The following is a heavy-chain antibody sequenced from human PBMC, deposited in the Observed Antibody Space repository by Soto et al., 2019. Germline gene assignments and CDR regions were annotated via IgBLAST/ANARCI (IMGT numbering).Heavy chain of an antibody. CDR2: IKQDGSEK. CDR1: GFTFGSHW. D-gene: IGHD2-21*02. Sequence: PGLSMRPSRTAAGFTFGSHWGSWVRQAQRRGREWVANIKQDGSEKYYVDSVTGRFTISRDNAKNSLYLQMNSLRAEDTAVYSCARDNAHGDCRDAFDISGQGTMVTVPS. J-gene: IGHJ3*02. V-gene: IGHV3-7*05. CDR3: ARDNAHGDCRDAFDI.